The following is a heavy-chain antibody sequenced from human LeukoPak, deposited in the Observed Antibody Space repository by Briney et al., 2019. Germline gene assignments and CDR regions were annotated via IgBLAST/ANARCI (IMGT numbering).Heavy chain of an antibody. CDR1: GGTFSSYA. CDR2: IIPIFGTA. V-gene: IGHV1-69*13. Sequence: GASVKVSCKASGGTFSSYAISWVRQAPGQGLEWMGGIIPIFGTANCAQKFQGRVTITADESTSTAYMELSSLRSEDTAVYYCARGTPWYYGTDVWGKGTTVTVSS. J-gene: IGHJ6*04. CDR3: ARGTPWYYGTDV.